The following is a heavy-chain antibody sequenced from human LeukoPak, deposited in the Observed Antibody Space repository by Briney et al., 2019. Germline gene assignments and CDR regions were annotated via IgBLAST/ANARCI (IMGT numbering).Heavy chain of an antibody. CDR2: INPDSGAT. CDR3: ARVDTAMVIKTDY. J-gene: IGHJ4*02. CDR1: GYTFSVYY. Sequence: ASVRVSLKASGYTFSVYYMHRVRQTPGQGLGWMGCINPDSGATNYAQNFQGRVTMTRDTSISRAYMELSSLRSDDTAVYYCARVDTAMVIKTDYWGQGTLVTVSS. D-gene: IGHD5-18*01. V-gene: IGHV1-2*02.